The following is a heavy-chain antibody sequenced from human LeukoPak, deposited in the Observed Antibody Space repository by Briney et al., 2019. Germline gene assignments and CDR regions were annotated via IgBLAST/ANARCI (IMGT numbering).Heavy chain of an antibody. J-gene: IGHJ4*02. CDR1: GFIFSRYG. CDR3: AKDHLPGIVVADRDY. Sequence: GGPLRLSCAASGFIFSRYGMSWVRQAPGKGLEWVSAISGSGGTSYYADSVKGRFTISRDNSKNTLYLQINSLRAEDTALYYCAKDHLPGIVVADRDYWGQGTLVTVSS. CDR2: ISGSGGTS. D-gene: IGHD6-19*01. V-gene: IGHV3-23*01.